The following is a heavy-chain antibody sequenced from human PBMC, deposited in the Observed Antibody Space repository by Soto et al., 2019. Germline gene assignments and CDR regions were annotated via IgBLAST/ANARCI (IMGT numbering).Heavy chain of an antibody. V-gene: IGHV3-23*01. Sequence: PGGSLRLSCAASGFTFSSYAMSWVRQAPGKGLEWVSAISGSGGSTYYADSVKGRFTISRDNSKNTLYLQMNSLRAEDTAVYYCVNLVCSSTSCYVRVYYYYYTDVWGKGTTVTGS. CDR2: ISGSGGST. D-gene: IGHD2-2*01. J-gene: IGHJ6*03. CDR1: GFTFSSYA. CDR3: VNLVCSSTSCYVRVYYYYYTDV.